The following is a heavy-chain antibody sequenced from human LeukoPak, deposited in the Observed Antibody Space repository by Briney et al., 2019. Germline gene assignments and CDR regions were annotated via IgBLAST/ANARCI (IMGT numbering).Heavy chain of an antibody. V-gene: IGHV4-30-4*01. CDR1: GGSISSGDYY. CDR3: ARDHGAAAGHYFDY. J-gene: IGHJ4*02. Sequence: PSQTLSLTCTVSGGSISSGDYYWSWIRQPPGKGLEWIGYIYYSGSTYYNPSLKSRVTISVDTSKNQFSLKLSSVTAADTAVYYCARDHGAAAGHYFDYWGQGTLVTVSS. D-gene: IGHD6-13*01. CDR2: IYYSGST.